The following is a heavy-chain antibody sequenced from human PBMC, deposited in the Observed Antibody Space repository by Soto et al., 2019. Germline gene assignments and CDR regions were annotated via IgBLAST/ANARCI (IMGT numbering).Heavy chain of an antibody. V-gene: IGHV3-30-3*01. CDR3: VFAVPAAMYHD. J-gene: IGHJ4*02. CDR1: GFTFSSYA. Sequence: PGGSLRLSCAASGFTFSSYAMRWVRQAPGKGLEWVAVISYDGSNKYYADSVKGRFTISRDNSKNTLYLQMNSLRAEDTAVYYCVFAVPAAMYHDWGQGTLVTVSS. D-gene: IGHD2-2*01. CDR2: ISYDGSNK.